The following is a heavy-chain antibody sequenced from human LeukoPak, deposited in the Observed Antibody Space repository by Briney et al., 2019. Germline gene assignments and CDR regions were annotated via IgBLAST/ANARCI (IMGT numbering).Heavy chain of an antibody. J-gene: IGHJ6*03. CDR3: ARGGCSSTSCYMRHYYYMDV. Sequence: SVKVSCKASGGTFSSYAISWVRQAPGQGLEWMGGIIPIFGTANYAQKFQGRVTITADESTSTAYMELSSLRSEDTAVYYCARGGCSSTSCYMRHYYYMDVWGKGTTVTVSS. D-gene: IGHD2-2*02. CDR1: GGTFSSYA. V-gene: IGHV1-69*13. CDR2: IIPIFGTA.